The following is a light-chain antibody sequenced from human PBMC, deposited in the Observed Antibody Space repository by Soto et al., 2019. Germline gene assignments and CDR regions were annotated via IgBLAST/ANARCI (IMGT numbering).Light chain of an antibody. J-gene: IGLJ1*01. Sequence: QSVLTQPASGSGSPGQSITISCTGTSSDVGGYNYVSWYQQLPGKAPKLIIYDVSNRPSGVSFRFSASKSANAASLTISGLQAEDEADYYCSSYTSSSTLYVFGTGTKVTVL. CDR2: DVS. V-gene: IGLV2-14*03. CDR3: SSYTSSSTLYV. CDR1: SSDVGGYNY.